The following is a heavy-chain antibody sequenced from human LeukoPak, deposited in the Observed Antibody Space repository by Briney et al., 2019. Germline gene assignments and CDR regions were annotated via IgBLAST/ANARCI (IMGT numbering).Heavy chain of an antibody. Sequence: PGGSLRLSCAASGFTFSSYWMSWVRQAPGKGLEWVANIKQDGSEKYYVDSVKGRFTISRDNAKNSLYLQVNSLRAEDTAVYYCARERRIAAAGYYYFDYWGQGTLVTVSS. D-gene: IGHD6-13*01. V-gene: IGHV3-7*01. J-gene: IGHJ4*02. CDR1: GFTFSSYW. CDR3: ARERRIAAAGYYYFDY. CDR2: IKQDGSEK.